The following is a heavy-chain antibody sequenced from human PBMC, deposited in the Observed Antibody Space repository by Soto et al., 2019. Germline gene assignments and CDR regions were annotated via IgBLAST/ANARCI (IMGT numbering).Heavy chain of an antibody. CDR3: ARLDKFNGGWS. CDR1: EFTFSSYA. V-gene: IGHV3-30*14. D-gene: IGHD6-19*01. CDR2: VSHEGTSG. Sequence: QVQLVESGGGVARPGGSLSFSGAASEFTFSSYAMHWVRRAPGKGLGWVAAVSHEGTSGFYADSVSGRFTVSRDNSNNLVYLQMDRLRPEDTALFYCARLDKFNGGWSWGQGTAVTVSS. J-gene: IGHJ4*02.